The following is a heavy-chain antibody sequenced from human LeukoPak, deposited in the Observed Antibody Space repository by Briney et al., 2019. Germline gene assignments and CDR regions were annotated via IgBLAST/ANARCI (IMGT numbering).Heavy chain of an antibody. CDR3: ARVGVVVPAAWFDP. CDR1: GYSFAIFG. D-gene: IGHD2-2*01. V-gene: IGHV1-18*01. J-gene: IGHJ5*02. Sequence: SVKVSCTASGYSFAIFGISWVRQAPGQGLEWMGWISANNGNTNYAQNLQGRVTMTTDTSTSTAYMELRSLRSDDTAVYYCARVGVVVPAAWFDPWGQGTLVTVSS. CDR2: ISANNGNT.